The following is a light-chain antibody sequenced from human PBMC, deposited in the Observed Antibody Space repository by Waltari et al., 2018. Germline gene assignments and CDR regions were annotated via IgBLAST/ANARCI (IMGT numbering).Light chain of an antibody. CDR2: WAS. V-gene: IGKV4-1*01. CDR3: QQYSTTPLT. Sequence: DIVMTQSPDSLAVSLGERATINCKSSQTVLYSSNNKNYLAWYQQKPVQPPKLLIYWASTRESGVPDRFSGGGSGTDVTLTISSLQAEDVAVYYCQQYSTTPLTFGGGTKVEVK. J-gene: IGKJ4*01. CDR1: QTVLYSSNNKNY.